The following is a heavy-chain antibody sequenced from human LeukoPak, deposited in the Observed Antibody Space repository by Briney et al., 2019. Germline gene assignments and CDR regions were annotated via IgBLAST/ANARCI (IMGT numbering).Heavy chain of an antibody. V-gene: IGHV3-30*02. CDR1: GFTFSSYG. D-gene: IGHD7-27*01. J-gene: IGHJ4*02. CDR3: AKAKDGDKYYFDY. CDR2: IRYDGSNK. Sequence: GGSLRLSCAASGFTFSSYGMHWVRQAPGKGLEWVAFIRYDGSNKYYADSVKGRFTISRDNSKNTLYLQMNSLRAEDTAVYYCAKAKDGDKYYFDYWGQGTLVTVSS.